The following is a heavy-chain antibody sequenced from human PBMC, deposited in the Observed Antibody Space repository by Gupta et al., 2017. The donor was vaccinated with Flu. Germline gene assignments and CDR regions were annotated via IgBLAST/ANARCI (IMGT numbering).Heavy chain of an antibody. CDR1: GGSISSYY. CDR3: ARDRLVCAFDI. D-gene: IGHD6-19*01. Sequence: QVQLQESGPGLVKPSETLSLTCTVSGGSISSYYWSWIRQPPGKGLEWIGYIYYSGSTNYNPSLKSRVTISVDTSKNQFSLKLSSVTAADTAVYYCARDRLVCAFDIWGQGTMVTVSS. CDR2: IYYSGST. J-gene: IGHJ3*02. V-gene: IGHV4-59*01.